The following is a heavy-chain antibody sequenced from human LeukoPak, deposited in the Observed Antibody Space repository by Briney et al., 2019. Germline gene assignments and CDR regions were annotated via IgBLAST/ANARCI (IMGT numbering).Heavy chain of an antibody. J-gene: IGHJ4*02. CDR3: ARGPPNWGYDY. V-gene: IGHV1-8*01. D-gene: IGHD7-27*01. Sequence: ASVKVSCKASGYTFTSYDFNWVRQATGQRPEWMGWMSPNSGDTGYAQRFQDRVTMTRNTSISTAYMELSSLRSDDTAVYYCARGPPNWGYDYWGPGTLVTVSS. CDR1: GYTFTSYD. CDR2: MSPNSGDT.